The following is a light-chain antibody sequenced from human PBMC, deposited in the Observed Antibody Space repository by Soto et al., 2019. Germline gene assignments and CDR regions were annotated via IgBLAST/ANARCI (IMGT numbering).Light chain of an antibody. CDR3: CSSGGSPTYV. CDR2: EVN. Sequence: QSALTQPASVSGSPGQSITISYTGTSSNVGSYKLVSWYQQHPGKAPKLMIFEVNKRPSGVSNRFSGSKSGNTASLTISRLKVEDEADYYCCSSGGSPTYVFGTGTKVTVL. V-gene: IGLV2-23*02. J-gene: IGLJ1*01. CDR1: SSNVGSYKL.